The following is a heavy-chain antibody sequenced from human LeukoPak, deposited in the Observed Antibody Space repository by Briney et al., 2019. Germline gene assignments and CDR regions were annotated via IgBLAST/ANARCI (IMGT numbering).Heavy chain of an antibody. Sequence: PGGSLRLSCATSGFTFVDYGLSWVRRAPGKGLEWLCAINYNGAITDYADSVKGRFTISRDNAKNSLYLRMDSLRAEETALYYCARDRLGPSFSVSHFDLWGQGTLVTVSS. CDR2: INYNGAIT. CDR1: GFTFVDYG. J-gene: IGHJ4*02. V-gene: IGHV3-20*04. D-gene: IGHD3-3*02. CDR3: ARDRLGPSFSVSHFDL.